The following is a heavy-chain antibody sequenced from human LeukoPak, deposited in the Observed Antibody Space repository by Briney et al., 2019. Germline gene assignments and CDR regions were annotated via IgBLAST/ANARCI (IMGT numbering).Heavy chain of an antibody. D-gene: IGHD6-6*01. J-gene: IGHJ2*01. V-gene: IGHV1-69*13. CDR2: IIPIFGTA. Sequence: ASVKVSCKASGGTFSSYAISWVRQAPGQGLEWMGGIIPIFGTANYAQKFQGRVTITADESTSTAYMELSSLRSEDTAVYYCARDRGGEYSFDLWGRGTLVTVSS. CDR3: ARDRGGEYSFDL. CDR1: GGTFSSYA.